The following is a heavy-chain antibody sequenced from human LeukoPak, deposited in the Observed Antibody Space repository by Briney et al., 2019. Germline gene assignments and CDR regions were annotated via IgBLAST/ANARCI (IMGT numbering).Heavy chain of an antibody. J-gene: IGHJ6*02. CDR2: IYYSGST. CDR1: GGSITSYY. Sequence: SETLSLTCNVSGGSITSYYWSWIRQPPGKGLEWIGYIYYSGSTNYNPSLKSRVTISVDTSKNQFSLKLSSVTAADTAVYYCARTIAAAGPYYYYGMDVWGQGTTVTVSS. CDR3: ARTIAAAGPYYYYGMDV. D-gene: IGHD6-13*01. V-gene: IGHV4-59*01.